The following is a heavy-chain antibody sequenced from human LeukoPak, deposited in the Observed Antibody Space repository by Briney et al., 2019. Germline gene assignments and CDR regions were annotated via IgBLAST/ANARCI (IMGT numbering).Heavy chain of an antibody. D-gene: IGHD6-13*01. CDR2: INPSNDDT. CDR1: GYTFANFV. J-gene: IGHJ4*02. V-gene: IGHV1-3*01. CDR3: ARDQIGVAAAAY. Sequence: GASVNVSCKASGYTFANFVIHWVRQAPGQRLEWMGWINPSNDDTKYSQKFQGRVTITRDTSASTAYMELSSLRSEDTALYYCARDQIGVAAAAYWGQGTLVTVSS.